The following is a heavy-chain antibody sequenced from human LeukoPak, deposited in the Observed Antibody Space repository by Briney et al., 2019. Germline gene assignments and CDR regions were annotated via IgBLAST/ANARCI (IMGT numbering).Heavy chain of an antibody. J-gene: IGHJ4*02. CDR3: ARGNDGDYGVGGN. CDR1: GGSISSGSYY. D-gene: IGHD4-17*01. CDR2: IYYSGST. Sequence: SETLSLTCTVSGGSISSGSYYWSWIRQHPGKGLEWIGYIYYSGSTYYNPSLKSRVTISVDTSKNQFSLKLSSVTAADTAVYYCARGNDGDYGVGGNWGQGTLVTVSS. V-gene: IGHV4-31*03.